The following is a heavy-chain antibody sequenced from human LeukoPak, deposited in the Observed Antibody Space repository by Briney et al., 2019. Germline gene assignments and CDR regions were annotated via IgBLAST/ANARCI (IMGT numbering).Heavy chain of an antibody. CDR1: GYSISSGYY. J-gene: IGHJ5*02. Sequence: SETLSLTCTVSGYSISSGYYWGWIRQPPGKGLEWIGSIYHSGSTYYNPSLKSRVTISVDTSKNQFSLKLSSVTAADTAVYYCARGMRYDYVWGRSSWFDPWGQGTLVTVSS. CDR2: IYHSGST. D-gene: IGHD3-16*01. V-gene: IGHV4-38-2*02. CDR3: ARGMRYDYVWGRSSWFDP.